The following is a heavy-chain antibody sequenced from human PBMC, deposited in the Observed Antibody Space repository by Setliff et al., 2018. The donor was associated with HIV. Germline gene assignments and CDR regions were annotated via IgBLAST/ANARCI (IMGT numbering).Heavy chain of an antibody. CDR1: GGTFSGYY. CDR2: INHSGST. D-gene: IGHD3-10*01. J-gene: IGHJ4*02. Sequence: SETLSLTCAVFGGTFSGYYWSWIRQPPGKGLEWIGEINHSGSTNYNPSLKSRLTISVDTSKNQFSLKANFMTAADTAVYYCATRMGGSYDYWGQGTLVTVSS. CDR3: ATRMGGSYDY. V-gene: IGHV4-34*08.